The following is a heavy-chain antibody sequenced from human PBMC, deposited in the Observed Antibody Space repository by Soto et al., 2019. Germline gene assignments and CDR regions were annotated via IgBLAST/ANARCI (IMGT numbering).Heavy chain of an antibody. CDR1: GYTLTELS. V-gene: IGHV1-69*05. J-gene: IGHJ6*02. D-gene: IGHD7-27*01. CDR2: IIPICGTA. Sequence: GASVKVSCKVSGYTLTELSMLWVRQAPGKGLEWMGGIIPICGTANYAQKFQGRVTMTRNDSTSTAYMELSSLRSEDTAVYYCARERTGEIYYYYGMDVWGQGTTVTVSS. CDR3: ARERTGEIYYYYGMDV.